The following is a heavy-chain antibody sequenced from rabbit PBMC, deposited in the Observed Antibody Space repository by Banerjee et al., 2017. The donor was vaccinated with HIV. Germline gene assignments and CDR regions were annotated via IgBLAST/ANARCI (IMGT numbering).Heavy chain of an antibody. CDR3: AREGASSSGYYL. J-gene: IGHJ4*01. D-gene: IGHD1-1*01. V-gene: IGHV1S45*01. CDR2: IDTSSGNT. CDR1: GFSFSISYY. Sequence: QEQLEESGGDLVKPGASLTLTCTASGFSFSISYYMCWVRQAPGKGLEWIACIDTSSGNTYYASWAKGRFTISKTSSTTVTLQMTSLTVADTATYFCAREGASSSGYYLWGPGTLVTV.